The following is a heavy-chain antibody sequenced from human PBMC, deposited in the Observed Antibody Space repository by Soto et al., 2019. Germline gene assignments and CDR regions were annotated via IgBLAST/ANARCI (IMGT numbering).Heavy chain of an antibody. V-gene: IGHV4-30-2*01. J-gene: IGHJ4*02. CDR3: ARATYGDYYFDY. CDR1: GGSISSGGSS. D-gene: IGHD4-17*01. CDR2: IYHGGST. Sequence: QLQLQESGSGLVKPSQTLSLTCAVSGGSISSGGSSWSWIRQPPGKGLEWIGYIYHGGSTYYNPSLTSRVTIPVDRSKNQFSLRLSSVTAADTAVYYCARATYGDYYFDYWGQGTLVTVSS.